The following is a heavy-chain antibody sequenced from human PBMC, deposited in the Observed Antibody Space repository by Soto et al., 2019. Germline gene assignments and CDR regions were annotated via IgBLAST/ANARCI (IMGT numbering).Heavy chain of an antibody. CDR1: GIKFRDSA. CDR3: EQMAVGFGEFGRGY. J-gene: IGHJ4*02. D-gene: IGHD3-10*01. Sequence: EVFLSESGGGVTQPGGSLRLSCAAPGIKFRDSAMSWVRQAPGKGLEWVSSISNNGDATYYADSVKGRFHISRDNSEKKVCLDMNYMRVEDKDVYFCEQMAVGFGEFGRGYWGQGDLVNVS. V-gene: IGHV3-23*01. CDR2: ISNNGDAT.